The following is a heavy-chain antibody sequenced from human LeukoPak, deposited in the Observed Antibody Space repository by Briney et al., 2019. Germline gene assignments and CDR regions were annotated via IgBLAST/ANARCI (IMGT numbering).Heavy chain of an antibody. CDR1: GFIFSSYA. Sequence: GGSLRLSCAASGFIFSSYAMHWVRQAPGKGLEWVAVVSYDGSNTLYADSVKGRFTISRDNSRNTLYVQMDNLRVEDTAVYYCAKARSLGVTAAINYWGQGTLVTVSS. D-gene: IGHD2-2*02. V-gene: IGHV3-30*04. J-gene: IGHJ4*02. CDR3: AKARSLGVTAAINY. CDR2: VSYDGSNT.